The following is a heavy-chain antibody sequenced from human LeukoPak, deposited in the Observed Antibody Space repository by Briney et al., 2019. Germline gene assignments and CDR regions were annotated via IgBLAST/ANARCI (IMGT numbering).Heavy chain of an antibody. CDR1: GYSFTNYW. J-gene: IGHJ5*02. Sequence: GESLKISCKGFGYSFTNYWIGWVRQMPGKGLEWMGIIYPGDSDTKYSPSFQGQATISADKSINTAYLQWSSLKASDTAMYYCARSYSSSWAGFDPWGQGTLVTVSS. CDR3: ARSYSSSWAGFDP. D-gene: IGHD6-13*01. CDR2: IYPGDSDT. V-gene: IGHV5-51*01.